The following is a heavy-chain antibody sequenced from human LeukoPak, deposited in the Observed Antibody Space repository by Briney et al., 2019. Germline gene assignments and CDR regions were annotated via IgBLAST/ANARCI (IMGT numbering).Heavy chain of an antibody. J-gene: IGHJ4*02. CDR2: IIPIFGTA. Sequence: ASVKVSCKASGGTFSSYAISWVRQAPGQGLEWMGGIIPIFGTANYAQKFQGRVTITTDESTSTAYMELSSLRSEDTAAYYCARDVRSSSYGEFDYWGQGTLVTVSS. CDR1: GGTFSSYA. CDR3: ARDVRSSSYGEFDY. V-gene: IGHV1-69*05. D-gene: IGHD6-6*01.